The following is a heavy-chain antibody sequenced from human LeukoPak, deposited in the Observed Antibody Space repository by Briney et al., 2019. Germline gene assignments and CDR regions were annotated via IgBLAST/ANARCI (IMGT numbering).Heavy chain of an antibody. CDR1: GDSVTSYC. J-gene: IGHJ4*02. CDR2: IYPGDSDT. CDR3: ATTGDGVVGATFDY. Sequence: GESLKISCNVSGDSVTSYCIGWVRQMPRKGLEWMGIIYPGDSDTGYSPSFQGQVTISSEQSIGPAYLQWSSLKALETAMYYCATTGDGVVGATFDYWGQGTLVTVSS. V-gene: IGHV5-51*01. D-gene: IGHD1-26*01.